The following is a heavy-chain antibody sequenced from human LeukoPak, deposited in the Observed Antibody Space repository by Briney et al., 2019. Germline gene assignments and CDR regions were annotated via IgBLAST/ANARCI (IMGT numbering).Heavy chain of an antibody. CDR2: IKLDGSET. J-gene: IGHJ3*02. D-gene: IGHD6-19*01. CDR3: ARDQTPAYSGAWYDALDI. V-gene: IGHV3-7*01. CDR1: GFTLSNYW. Sequence: GGSLRLSCAASGFTLSNYWMTWVRQAPGKGLEWVAHIKLDGSETYYVDSVKGRFTLSRDNAKNSLYLQMNSLRAEDTAVYYCARDQTPAYSGAWYDALDIWAKGQGSPSLQ.